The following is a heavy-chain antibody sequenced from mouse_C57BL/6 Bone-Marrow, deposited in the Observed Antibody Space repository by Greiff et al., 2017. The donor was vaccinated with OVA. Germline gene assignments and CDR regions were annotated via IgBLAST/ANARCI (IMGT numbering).Heavy chain of an antibody. J-gene: IGHJ1*03. CDR1: GFTFSDFY. Sequence: EVNLVESGGGLVQSGRSLRLSCATSGFTFSDFYMEWVRQAPGKGLEWIAASRNKANDYTTEYSASVKGRFIVSRDTSQSILYLQMNALRAEDTAIYYCARYGGGSSHWYFDVWGKGTTVTVSS. V-gene: IGHV7-1*01. CDR3: ARYGGGSSHWYFDV. CDR2: SRNKANDYTT. D-gene: IGHD1-1*01.